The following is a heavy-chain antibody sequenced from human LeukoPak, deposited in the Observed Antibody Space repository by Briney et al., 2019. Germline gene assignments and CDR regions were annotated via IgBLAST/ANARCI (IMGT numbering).Heavy chain of an antibody. D-gene: IGHD3-10*01. Sequence: GGSLRLSCAASGFTFSSYAMTWVRQAPRKGLEWVSSITVSGLTTYYADSVKGRFTISRDNSKSTLFLQMNSLRAEDTAVYYCAREGEGDYWGQGTLVTVSS. J-gene: IGHJ4*02. CDR3: AREGEGDY. V-gene: IGHV3-23*01. CDR1: GFTFSSYA. CDR2: ITVSGLTT.